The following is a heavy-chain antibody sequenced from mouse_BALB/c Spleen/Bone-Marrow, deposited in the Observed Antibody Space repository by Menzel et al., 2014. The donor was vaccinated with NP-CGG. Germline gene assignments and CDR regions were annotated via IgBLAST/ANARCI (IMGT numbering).Heavy chain of an antibody. CDR3: ARDGDYDEGYAMDY. D-gene: IGHD2-4*01. CDR2: INPGSGGT. CDR1: GYAFTNYL. V-gene: IGHV1-54*01. J-gene: IGHJ4*01. Sequence: QVQLQQSGAELVRPGTSVKVSCKAPGYAFTNYLIEWVKQRPGRGLEWIGVINPGSGGTNYNEKFKGKATLTADKSSSTAYMQLSSLTSDDSAVYFCARDGDYDEGYAMDYWGQGTSVTVSS.